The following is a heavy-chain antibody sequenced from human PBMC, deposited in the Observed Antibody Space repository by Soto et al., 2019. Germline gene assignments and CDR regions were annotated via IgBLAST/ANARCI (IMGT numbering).Heavy chain of an antibody. Sequence: EVQLVESGGGLVKPGGSLRLSCAASGFTFTRYSMNWVRQAPGKGLEWVSSISSTTNYIYYGGSMKGRFTISRDNAKNXLYLEMNSLXXXXXXXXXCARESEDXXXXXXYWGQ. CDR2: ISSTTNYI. V-gene: IGHV3-21*06. J-gene: IGHJ4*02. CDR3: ARESEDXXXXXXY. CDR1: GFTFTRYS.